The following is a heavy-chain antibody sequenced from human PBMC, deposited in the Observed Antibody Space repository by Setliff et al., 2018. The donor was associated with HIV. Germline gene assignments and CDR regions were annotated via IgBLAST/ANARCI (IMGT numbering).Heavy chain of an antibody. J-gene: IGHJ6*02. CDR3: ARDVCITMVRGVRRPYYYYGMDV. Sequence: PGGSLRLSCAASGFTFTHYSMIWVRQAPGTGLEWVSGISGTAVTTHYADSVKGRFTISRDNAKNSLYLQMNSLRAEDTAVYYCARDVCITMVRGVRRPYYYYGMDVWGQGTTVTVSS. CDR1: GFTFTHYS. CDR2: ISGTAVTT. D-gene: IGHD3-10*01. V-gene: IGHV3-48*04.